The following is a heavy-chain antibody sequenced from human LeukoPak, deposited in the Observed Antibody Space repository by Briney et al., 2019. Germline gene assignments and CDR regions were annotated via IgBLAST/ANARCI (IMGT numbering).Heavy chain of an antibody. V-gene: IGHV3-7*01. CDR2: IKNDGSEE. CDR1: GFTFSRYW. Sequence: GGSLRLSCAASGFTFSRYWMRWVRQAPGKGLEGVAKIKNDGSEEYYVDSVKGRFTISRDNARNSLFLQMNSLTVEDTAVYYCARAIRGSAVDTGDRWGQGTLVTVSS. D-gene: IGHD3-10*01. CDR3: ARAIRGSAVDTGDR. J-gene: IGHJ4*02.